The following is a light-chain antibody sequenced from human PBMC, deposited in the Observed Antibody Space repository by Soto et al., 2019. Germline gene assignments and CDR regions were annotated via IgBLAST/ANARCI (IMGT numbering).Light chain of an antibody. CDR1: SSDVGGYNY. V-gene: IGLV2-11*01. CDR3: CSYAGSYTHV. J-gene: IGLJ1*01. Sequence: QSALTQPRSVSGSPGQSVTISCTGTSSDVGGYNYVSWYQQHPGKAPKLMIYDVSKRPSGVPXRFSGSKSGNTASLTISGXXAEDEAXXXCCSYAGSYTHVFGTGTKLTVL. CDR2: DVS.